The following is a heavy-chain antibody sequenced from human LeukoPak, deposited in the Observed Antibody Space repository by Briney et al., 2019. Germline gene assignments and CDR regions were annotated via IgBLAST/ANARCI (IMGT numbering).Heavy chain of an antibody. CDR3: ARVLTPSGYYGYYYYYMDV. CDR2: IIPIFGTA. CDR1: GGTFSSYA. D-gene: IGHD3-22*01. Sequence: SVKVSCKASGGTFSSYAISWVRQAPGQGLEWMGGIIPIFGTANYAQKFQGRVATTADESTSTAYMELSSLRSEDTAVYYCARVLTPSGYYGYYYYYMDVWGKGTTVTVSS. V-gene: IGHV1-69*13. J-gene: IGHJ6*03.